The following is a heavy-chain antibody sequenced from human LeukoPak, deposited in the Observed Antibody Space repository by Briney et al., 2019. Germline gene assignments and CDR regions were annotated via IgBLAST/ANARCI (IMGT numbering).Heavy chain of an antibody. J-gene: IGHJ4*02. Sequence: EGSLRLSCKASGFTFSNEWMIWVRQAPGKGLEWVANINQGGNQKYSVDSVRGRFTISKDNAENVLYLQMSSLRVEDTAVYYCARGLGKGTVDLWGQGTLVTVSS. CDR3: ARGLGKGTVDL. V-gene: IGHV3-7*01. CDR1: GFTFSNEW. D-gene: IGHD5/OR15-5a*01. CDR2: INQGGNQK.